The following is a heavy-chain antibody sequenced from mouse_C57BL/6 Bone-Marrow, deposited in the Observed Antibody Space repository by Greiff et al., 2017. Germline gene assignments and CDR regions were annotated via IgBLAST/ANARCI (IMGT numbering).Heavy chain of an antibody. V-gene: IGHV14-4*01. Sequence: VQLQQSGAELVRPGASVKLSCTASGFNIKDDYMHWVKQRPEQGLEWIGWIDPENGDTEYASKFQGKATITADTSSNTAYLQLRSLTSEDTAVYYCTTRGYGGVYFDYWGQGTTLTVAS. J-gene: IGHJ2*01. CDR3: TTRGYGGVYFDY. CDR2: IDPENGDT. CDR1: GFNIKDDY. D-gene: IGHD1-1*02.